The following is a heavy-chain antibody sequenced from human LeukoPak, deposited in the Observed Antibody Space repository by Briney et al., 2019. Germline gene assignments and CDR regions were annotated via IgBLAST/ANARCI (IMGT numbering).Heavy chain of an antibody. CDR1: GFTFDDA. D-gene: IGHD3-10*02. Sequence: GGSLRLSCAASGFTFDDAMHWVRQAPGKGLAWVSGISWNSGSIAYADSVKGRFTISRDNAKNSLYLQMNSLRAEDTAVYYCAELGITMIGGVWGKGTTVTISS. CDR2: ISWNSGSI. V-gene: IGHV3-9*01. CDR3: AELGITMIGGV. J-gene: IGHJ6*04.